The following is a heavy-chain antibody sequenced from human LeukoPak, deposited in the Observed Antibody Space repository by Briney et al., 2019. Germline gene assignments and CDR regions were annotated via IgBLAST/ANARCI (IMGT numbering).Heavy chain of an antibody. D-gene: IGHD3-10*01. J-gene: IGHJ4*02. CDR2: ISYSGTT. CDR3: ARGWGVPFDY. Sequence: SETLSLTCTVSGGSISSRPYYWGWVRQPPGKGLEWIGTISYSGTTYYSPSLKSRVTISLDTSKNQFSLKLSSVTAADTAVYYCARGWGVPFDYWGQGTLVTVSS. CDR1: GGSISSRPYY. V-gene: IGHV4-39*07.